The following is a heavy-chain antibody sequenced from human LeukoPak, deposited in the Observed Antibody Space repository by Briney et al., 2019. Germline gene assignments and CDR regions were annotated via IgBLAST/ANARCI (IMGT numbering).Heavy chain of an antibody. J-gene: IGHJ3*02. D-gene: IGHD6-19*01. CDR3: ARRRYSSLARDAFDI. CDR1: GGSISSGDYS. V-gene: IGHV4-30-2*03. CDR2: IYQSGTT. Sequence: SETLSLTCAVSGGSISSGDYSWSWIRQPPGKGLEWIGSIYQSGTTHYNPSLKSRVTISVDTSKNRFSLKLSSVTAADTAVYYCARRRYSSLARDAFDIWGQGTMVTVSS.